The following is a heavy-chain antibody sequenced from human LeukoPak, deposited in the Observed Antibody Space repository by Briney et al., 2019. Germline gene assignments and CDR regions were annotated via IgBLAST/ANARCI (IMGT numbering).Heavy chain of an antibody. V-gene: IGHV3-23*01. CDR3: AKDLWFGELMMSPFDY. D-gene: IGHD3-10*01. J-gene: IGHJ4*02. CDR1: GFTFSSYA. Sequence: GGSLRLSCAASGFTFSSYAMSWVRQAPGKGLEWVSAISGSGGSTYYADSVKGRFTITRDNSKNTLYLQMNSLRAEDTAVYYCAKDLWFGELMMSPFDYWGQGTLVTVSS. CDR2: ISGSGGST.